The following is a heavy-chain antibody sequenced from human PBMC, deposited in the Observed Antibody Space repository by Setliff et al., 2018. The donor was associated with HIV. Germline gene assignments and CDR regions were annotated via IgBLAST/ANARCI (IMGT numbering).Heavy chain of an antibody. CDR2: IYFTGSS. CDR1: GGSISTYY. V-gene: IGHV4-59*01. J-gene: IGHJ3*01. D-gene: IGHD4-17*01. CDR3: ARVQMAYAAFDV. Sequence: KTSETLSLTCTVSGGSISTYYWSWIRQPPGKGLEWIGSIYFTGSSDNNPPLKSRVTLSVDTSKHQFSLKLSSVTAADTAVYYCARVQMAYAAFDVWGQGTMVTVSS.